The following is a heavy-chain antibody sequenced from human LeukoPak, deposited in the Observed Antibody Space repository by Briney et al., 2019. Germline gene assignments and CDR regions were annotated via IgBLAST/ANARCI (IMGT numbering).Heavy chain of an antibody. D-gene: IGHD1-1*01. V-gene: IGHV1-2*02. Sequence: ASVKVSCKASGNTFTGYYMHWVRQAPGQGLEWMGWINPNSGVTNYAQKFQDRVTMTRDTSISTAYMELSRLSSDDTGVYYCATSTGTTCSDYWGQGTLVTVSS. J-gene: IGHJ4*02. CDR1: GNTFTGYY. CDR2: INPNSGVT. CDR3: ATSTGTTCSDY.